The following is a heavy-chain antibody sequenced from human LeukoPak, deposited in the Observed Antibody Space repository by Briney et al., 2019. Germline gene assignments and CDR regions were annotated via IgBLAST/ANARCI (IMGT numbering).Heavy chain of an antibody. Sequence: GGSLRLSCAASGFTFSSYAMSWVRQAPGEGLEWVSAISGSGGSTYYADSVKGRFTISRDNSKNTLYLQMNSLRAEDTAVYYCAKDTYSSSPAGYYYGMDVWGQGTTVTVSS. D-gene: IGHD6-13*01. CDR3: AKDTYSSSPAGYYYGMDV. CDR2: ISGSGGST. J-gene: IGHJ6*02. CDR1: GFTFSSYA. V-gene: IGHV3-23*01.